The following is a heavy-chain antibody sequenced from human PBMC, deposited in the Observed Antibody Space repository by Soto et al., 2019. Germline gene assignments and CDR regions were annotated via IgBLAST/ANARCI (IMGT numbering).Heavy chain of an antibody. Sequence: QVQLVESGGGVVQPGRSLRLSCAASGFTFRSYGMHWVRQAPGKGLEWVAVISYDGGNKYYADSVNGRVTISRDNSKNTLYLQMNSLTAEDTAVYYCAKDVSIAAADYHFDYWGQGTLVTVSS. J-gene: IGHJ4*02. CDR2: ISYDGGNK. V-gene: IGHV3-30*18. D-gene: IGHD6-13*01. CDR1: GFTFRSYG. CDR3: AKDVSIAAADYHFDY.